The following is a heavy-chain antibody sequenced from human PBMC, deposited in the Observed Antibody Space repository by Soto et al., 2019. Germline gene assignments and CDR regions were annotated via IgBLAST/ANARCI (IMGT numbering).Heavy chain of an antibody. J-gene: IGHJ4*02. D-gene: IGHD1-1*01. V-gene: IGHV1-2*02. CDR1: GYTFTGYY. Sequence: VKVSCKASGYTFTGYYMHWVRQAPGQGLEWMGWINPNSGGTNYAQKFQGRVTMTRDTSISTAYMELSRLRSDDTAVYYCARVPNWNEGWVDYWGQGTLVTVSS. CDR2: INPNSGGT. CDR3: ARVPNWNEGWVDY.